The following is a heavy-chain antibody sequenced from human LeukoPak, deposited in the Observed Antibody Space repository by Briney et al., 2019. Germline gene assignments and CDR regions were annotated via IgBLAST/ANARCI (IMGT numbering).Heavy chain of an antibody. CDR2: ISGSGGKT. CDR1: GFTFSGCA. Sequence: PGGSLRLSCAASGFTFSGCALSWVRQAPGKGPEWVSAISGSGGKTWYADSVKGRFTISRDNSKNTLYLQMNSLRAEDTAVYYCAKDPIVFNSGDYYLGAFNIWGQGTMVTVSS. D-gene: IGHD2-21*02. J-gene: IGHJ3*02. V-gene: IGHV3-23*01. CDR3: AKDPIVFNSGDYYLGAFNI.